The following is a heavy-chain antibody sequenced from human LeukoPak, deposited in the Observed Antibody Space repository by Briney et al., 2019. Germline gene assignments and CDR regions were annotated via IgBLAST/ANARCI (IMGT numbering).Heavy chain of an antibody. CDR2: ISSSSSYI. CDR3: ARDRPPIDY. V-gene: IGHV3-21*01. CDR1: GFTFSSYS. Sequence: PGGSLRLSCAASGFTFSSYSMNWVRQAPGKGLEWVSSISSSSSYIYYADSVKGRFTISRDNSKNTLYLQINSLRAEDTAVYYCARDRPPIDYWGQGTLVTVSS. J-gene: IGHJ4*02.